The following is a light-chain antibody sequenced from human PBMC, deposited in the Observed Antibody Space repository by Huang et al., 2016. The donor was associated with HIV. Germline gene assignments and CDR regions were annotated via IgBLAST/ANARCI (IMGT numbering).Light chain of an antibody. V-gene: IGKV4-1*01. Sequence: DIVMTQSPDSLSVSLGARATISCKSSQPVLNSSNNKNYLAWYQQKPGQPPNLLIFGASSRESGVPDRFSGSGSGTDFTLTISSLQSEDFAVYYCQQYNNWPRTFGQGTKVEIK. J-gene: IGKJ1*01. CDR3: QQYNNWPRT. CDR2: GAS. CDR1: QPVLNSSNNKNY.